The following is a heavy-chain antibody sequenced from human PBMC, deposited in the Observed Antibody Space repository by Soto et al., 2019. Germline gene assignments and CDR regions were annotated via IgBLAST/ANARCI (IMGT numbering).Heavy chain of an antibody. CDR1: GGSISSSSYY. D-gene: IGHD3-16*01. CDR2: IYYSGST. V-gene: IGHV4-39*01. Sequence: QLQLQESGPGLVKPSETLSLTCTVSGGSISSSSYYWGWIRQPPGKGLEWIGSIYYSGSTYYNPSLKSRVTISVDTSKNQFALKLSSVTAADTAVYYCARGGSEWGEADYWGQGTLVTVSS. J-gene: IGHJ4*02. CDR3: ARGGSEWGEADY.